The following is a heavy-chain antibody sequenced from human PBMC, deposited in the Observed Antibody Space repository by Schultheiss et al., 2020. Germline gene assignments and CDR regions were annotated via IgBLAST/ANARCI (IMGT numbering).Heavy chain of an antibody. J-gene: IGHJ6*02. CDR2: INPNSGGT. CDR1: GYTFTGYY. Sequence: ASVKVSCKASGYTFTGYYMHWVRQAPGQGLEWMGWINPNSGGTNYAQKFQGRVTMTRDTSISTAYMELSRLRSDDTAVYYCARDGTPKRYSSGWYDKYYGMDVWGQGTTVTVSS. D-gene: IGHD6-19*01. CDR3: ARDGTPKRYSSGWYDKYYGMDV. V-gene: IGHV1-2*02.